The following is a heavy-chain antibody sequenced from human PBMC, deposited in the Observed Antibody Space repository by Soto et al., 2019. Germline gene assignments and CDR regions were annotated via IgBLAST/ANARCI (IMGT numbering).Heavy chain of an antibody. V-gene: IGHV4-30-4*01. CDR1: GGSISSGDSY. Sequence: QVQLQESGPGLVKPSQTLSLTCDVSGGSISSGDSYWSWIRQSPEKGLEWIGYIYYSGNTYYNPSLKSRLTISVDMSKNQFSLKLRSVTAADTAVYYCARGPEYCTRTWCFRGDSFDPWGQGTLVTVSS. J-gene: IGHJ5*02. D-gene: IGHD2-8*01. CDR2: IYYSGNT. CDR3: ARGPEYCTRTWCFRGDSFDP.